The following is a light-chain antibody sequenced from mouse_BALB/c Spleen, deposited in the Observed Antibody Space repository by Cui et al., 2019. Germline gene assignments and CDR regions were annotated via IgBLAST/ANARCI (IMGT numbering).Light chain of an antibody. CDR1: SSVDY. V-gene: IGKV4-80*01. Sequence: IVLTQSPATMSASLGEEITISCSASSSVDYMHWYQQKSGTSPKLLIYSTSNLASGVPSRFSGSGSGTFYALTISSMEAEDAADYYCQQWSSYPWTFGGGTKLEIK. CDR3: QQWSSYPWT. CDR2: STS. J-gene: IGKJ1*01.